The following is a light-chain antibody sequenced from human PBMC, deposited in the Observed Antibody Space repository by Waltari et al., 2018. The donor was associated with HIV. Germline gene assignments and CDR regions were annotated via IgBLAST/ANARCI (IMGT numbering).Light chain of an antibody. CDR3: ETWDSNTRV. CDR2: LAGSGNY. V-gene: IGLV4-60*03. Sequence: QPVLTQSSSASASLGSSVELTCTLSDGHSYYVISWHQQQPGKAPRYLMKLAGSGNYNMGSGVPDRFSGSSSGADRFLIISKLQSDDEATYYCETWDSNTRVFAGGTELTVL. CDR1: DGHSYYV. J-gene: IGLJ3*02.